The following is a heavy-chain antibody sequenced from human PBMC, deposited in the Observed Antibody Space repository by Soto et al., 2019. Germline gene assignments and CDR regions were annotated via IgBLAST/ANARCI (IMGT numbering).Heavy chain of an antibody. CDR1: GYTFTSYG. CDR3: ARELNTDRSADSSFPY. D-gene: IGHD3-22*01. Sequence: QVQLVQSGPEGKMPGASVKVSCKTSGYTFTSYGLAWLRQAPGQRPEWMGWVGTVNTNTNYAEKFQGRVTMTSDTSTTTTYRELTNLRSDDTAVYYCARELNTDRSADSSFPYWGQGTVVNASS. V-gene: IGHV1-18*01. J-gene: IGHJ4*02. CDR2: VGTVNTNT.